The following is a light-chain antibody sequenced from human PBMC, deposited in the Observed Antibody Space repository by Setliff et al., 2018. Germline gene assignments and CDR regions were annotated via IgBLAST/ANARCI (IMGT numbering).Light chain of an antibody. CDR2: DVN. Sequence: QSALTQPASVSGSPGQSITISCTGTSSDIVAYNYVSWYQEHPRQAPKLMIYDVNKRHSGVSYRFSGSKSGNTASLTISGLQAGDEADYFCTSYASGSTYGVFGGGTK. CDR1: SSDIVAYNY. V-gene: IGLV2-14*03. CDR3: TSYASGSTYGV. J-gene: IGLJ3*02.